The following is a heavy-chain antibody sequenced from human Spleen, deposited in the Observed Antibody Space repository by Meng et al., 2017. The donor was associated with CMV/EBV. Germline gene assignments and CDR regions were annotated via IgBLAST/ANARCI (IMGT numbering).Heavy chain of an antibody. CDR1: GFSLRTSEVG. J-gene: IGHJ4*02. Sequence: GPTLVKPTQTLTLTCTFSGFSLRTSEVGVGWIRQPPGKALEWLALIYWNDDKPYSPSLKSRLAITKDTSKKQVVLTMTNMDPVDTATYYCAPVLKREYSSSSVSFDYWGQGTLVTVSS. D-gene: IGHD6-6*01. V-gene: IGHV2-5*01. CDR3: APVLKREYSSSSVSFDY. CDR2: IYWNDDK.